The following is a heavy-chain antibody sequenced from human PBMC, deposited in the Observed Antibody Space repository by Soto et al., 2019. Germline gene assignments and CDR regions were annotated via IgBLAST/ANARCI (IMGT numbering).Heavy chain of an antibody. CDR1: GLSVTANY. CDR2: IYRGGGT. V-gene: IGHV3-53*01. Sequence: ESGGGLIQPGGSLRLICAASGLSVTANYMTWVRQAPGKELEWLSIIYRGGGTYYADSLKGRAIISRDGSRNMVFLQMNSLTAEDAGVYYCARRDDSETFDIWGRGTVVNVSS. CDR3: ARRDDSETFDI. D-gene: IGHD5-18*01. J-gene: IGHJ3*02.